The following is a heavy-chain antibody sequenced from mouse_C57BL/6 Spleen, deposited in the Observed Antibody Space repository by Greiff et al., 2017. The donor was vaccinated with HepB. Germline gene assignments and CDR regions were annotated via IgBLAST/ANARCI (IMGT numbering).Heavy chain of an antibody. CDR3: TTPRGNYFDY. Sequence: EVQLQQSGAELVRPGASVKLSCTASGFNIKDDYMHWVKQRPEQGLEWIGWIDPENGDTEYASKFQGKATITADTSSNTAYLQHSSLTSEDTAVYYCTTPRGNYFDYWGQGTTLTVSS. D-gene: IGHD3-3*01. CDR2: IDPENGDT. V-gene: IGHV14-4*01. CDR1: GFNIKDDY. J-gene: IGHJ2*01.